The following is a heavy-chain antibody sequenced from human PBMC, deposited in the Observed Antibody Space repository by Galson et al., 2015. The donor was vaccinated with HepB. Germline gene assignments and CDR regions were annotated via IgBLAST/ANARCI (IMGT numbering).Heavy chain of an antibody. V-gene: IGHV3-23*01. CDR1: GLSFTSYA. Sequence: SLRLSCAASGLSFTSYAMTWVRQAPGKGLEWVATISSSGGSTYYADSVKGRFIISRDNSKNTLYLQMNSLRAEDTAVFYCAKTFSDYYYCMDIWGKGTTVTVSS. J-gene: IGHJ6*03. CDR3: AKTFSDYYYCMDI. CDR2: ISSSGGST.